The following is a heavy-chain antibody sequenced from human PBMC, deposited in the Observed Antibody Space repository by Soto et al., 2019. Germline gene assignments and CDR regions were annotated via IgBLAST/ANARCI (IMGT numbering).Heavy chain of an antibody. CDR3: ARVRMVYAAFDT. J-gene: IGHJ5*02. CDR2: MNPNSGNT. CDR1: GYTFTSYD. D-gene: IGHD2-8*01. Sequence: ASVKVSCKASGYTFTSYDINWVRQATGQGLEWMGWMNPNSGNTGYAQKFQGRVTMTRNTSISTAYMELSSLRSEDTAVYCCARVRMVYAAFDTWGQGTLVTVSS. V-gene: IGHV1-8*01.